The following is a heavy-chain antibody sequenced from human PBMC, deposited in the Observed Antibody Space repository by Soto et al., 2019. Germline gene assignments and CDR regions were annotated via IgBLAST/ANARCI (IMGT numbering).Heavy chain of an antibody. CDR3: ARGRTPMVGRYWFDP. CDR1: GGTFSSYA. D-gene: IGHD1-26*01. V-gene: IGHV1-69*01. J-gene: IGHJ5*02. CDR2: IIPIFGTA. Sequence: QVQLVQSGAEVKKPGSSVKVSCKASGGTFSSYAISWVRQAPGQGLEWMGGIIPIFGTANYAQKFQGRVTLTADEPTSTAYMGRSSLRSEDTAVYYCARGRTPMVGRYWFDPWGQGTLVTVSS.